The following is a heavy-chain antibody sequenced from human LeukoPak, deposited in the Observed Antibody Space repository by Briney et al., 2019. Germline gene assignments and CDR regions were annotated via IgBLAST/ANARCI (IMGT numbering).Heavy chain of an antibody. D-gene: IGHD3-10*01. J-gene: IGHJ6*03. CDR2: VNRIGSS. V-gene: IGHV4-34*01. CDR3: ARIPTVSTPKYYYYYMDV. CDR1: GGSFGDDY. Sequence: SETLSLTCTISGGSFGDDYWTWIRQAPGKGLEWIGEVNRIGSSNYNPSPKSRVIIPVDPSKNQFSLNLTSVTAADTAVYYCARIPTVSTPKYYYYYMDVWGKGTTVIVSS.